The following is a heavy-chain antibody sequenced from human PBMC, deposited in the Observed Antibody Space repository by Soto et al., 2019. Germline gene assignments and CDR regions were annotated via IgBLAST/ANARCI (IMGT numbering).Heavy chain of an antibody. V-gene: IGHV3-23*01. Sequence: GGSLRLSCAASGFTFSSYAMSWVRQAPGKGLEWVSAISGSGGSTYYADSVKGRFTISRDNSKNTLYLQMNSLRAEDTAVYYWAEDHLEWLLAAFDYWGQGTLVTVSS. J-gene: IGHJ4*02. D-gene: IGHD3-3*01. CDR3: AEDHLEWLLAAFDY. CDR1: GFTFSSYA. CDR2: ISGSGGST.